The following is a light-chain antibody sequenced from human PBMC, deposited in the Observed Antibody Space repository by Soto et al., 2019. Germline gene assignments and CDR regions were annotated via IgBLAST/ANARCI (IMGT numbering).Light chain of an antibody. V-gene: IGKV3-15*01. Sequence: EIVMSQFPVTLSVSPGERATLSCRASQSVSSNLAWYQQTPGQAPRLLIYDASSRATGVPARFSGSGSGTDFTLTISSLQSEDFAVYYCQQYNTWPLTLGGGTKVDIK. J-gene: IGKJ4*01. CDR2: DAS. CDR3: QQYNTWPLT. CDR1: QSVSSN.